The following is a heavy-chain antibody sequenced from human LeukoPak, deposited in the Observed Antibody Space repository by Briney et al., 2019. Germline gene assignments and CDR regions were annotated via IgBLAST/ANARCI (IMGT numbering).Heavy chain of an antibody. Sequence: GESLKISCKGSGYNFAGFWIGWVRQMPGKGLEWMGIIYPGDSDTRYSPPFQGQVTISADKSISTAYLQWSSLKASDTAMYYCASPRDSSGWYYFDYWGQGTLVTVSS. D-gene: IGHD6-19*01. CDR1: GYNFAGFW. CDR3: ASPRDSSGWYYFDY. J-gene: IGHJ4*02. V-gene: IGHV5-51*01. CDR2: IYPGDSDT.